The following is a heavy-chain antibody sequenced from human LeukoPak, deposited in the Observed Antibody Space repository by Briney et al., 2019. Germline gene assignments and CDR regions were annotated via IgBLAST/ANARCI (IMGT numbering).Heavy chain of an antibody. D-gene: IGHD3-10*01. CDR3: ARRSSFGELDY. CDR1: GFTVSSNY. J-gene: IGHJ4*02. V-gene: IGHV3-53*01. Sequence: HPGGSLRLSCAASGFTVSSNYMSWVRQAPGKGLEWVSVIYSGGSTYYADSVKGRFTISRDNSKNTLYLQMNSLRAEDTAVYYCARRSSFGELDYWGQGTLVTVSS. CDR2: IYSGGST.